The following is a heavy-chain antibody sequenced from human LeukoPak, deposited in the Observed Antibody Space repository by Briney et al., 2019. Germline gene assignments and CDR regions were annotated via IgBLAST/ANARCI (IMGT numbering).Heavy chain of an antibody. V-gene: IGHV4-38-2*02. Sequence: SETLSLTCTVSGYSISSGYYWGWIRQPPGKGLEWIGSIYHSGSTYYNPSLKSRVTISVDTSKNQFSLKLSSMTAADTAVYYCARRDDYGDYLDYWGQGTLVTVSS. J-gene: IGHJ4*02. D-gene: IGHD4-17*01. CDR2: IYHSGST. CDR1: GYSISSGYY. CDR3: ARRDDYGDYLDY.